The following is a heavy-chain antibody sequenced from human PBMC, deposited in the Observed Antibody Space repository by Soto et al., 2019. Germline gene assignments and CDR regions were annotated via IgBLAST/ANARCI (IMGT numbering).Heavy chain of an antibody. CDR2: IYYSGRT. D-gene: IGHD3-16*01. J-gene: IGHJ4*02. Sequence: QVQLQESGPGLVKPSQTLSLTCTVSGGSISSGGYFWSWVRQHPGKGLEWIGNIYYSGRTYYNPSLKRRVPLCVDGANNHRSKKLSAGTPAGQAVYYRARVARGETPKVGAWYYFDYWGQGTRVTVSS. V-gene: IGHV4-31*03. CDR3: ARVARGETPKVGAWYYFDY. CDR1: GGSISSGGYF.